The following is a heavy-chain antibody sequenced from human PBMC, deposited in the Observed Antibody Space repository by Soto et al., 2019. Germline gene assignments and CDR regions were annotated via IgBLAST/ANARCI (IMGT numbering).Heavy chain of an antibody. CDR2: ISYDGSNK. D-gene: IGHD3-10*01. J-gene: IGHJ6*02. CDR3: AKERAVRGVIGYYYYGMDV. CDR1: GFTFSSYG. Sequence: PGGSLRLSCAASGFTFSSYGMHWVRQAPGKGLEWVAVISYDGSNKYYADSVKGRFTISRDNSKNTLYLQMSSLRAEDTAVYYCAKERAVRGVIGYYYYGMDVWGHGTTVTVS. V-gene: IGHV3-30*18.